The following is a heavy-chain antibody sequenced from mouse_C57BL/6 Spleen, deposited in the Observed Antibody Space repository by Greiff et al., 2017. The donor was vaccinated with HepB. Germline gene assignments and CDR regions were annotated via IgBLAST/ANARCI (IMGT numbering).Heavy chain of an antibody. CDR2: IDPNSGGT. D-gene: IGHD1-1*01. V-gene: IGHV1-72*01. Sequence: QVQLQQPGAELVKPGASVKLSCKASGYTFTSYWMHWVKQRPGRGLEWIGRIDPNSGGTKYNEKFKSKATLPVDKPSSTAYMQLSSLTSADSAVYYCASYYYGSSPAWFAYWGQGTLVTVSA. CDR3: ASYYYGSSPAWFAY. CDR1: GYTFTSYW. J-gene: IGHJ3*01.